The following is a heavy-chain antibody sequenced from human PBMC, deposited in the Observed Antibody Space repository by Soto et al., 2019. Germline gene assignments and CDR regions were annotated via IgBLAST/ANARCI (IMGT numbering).Heavy chain of an antibody. Sequence: EVQLLESGGGLVQPGGYLRLSCAASGLTFSSHAMSWVRQAPGKGLDWVSVISDSGDSTYYADSVKGRFTISRDNSKNTLYLQMNSLRAEDTAVYYCAKGGCTRCPFDDWGQGTLVTVSS. J-gene: IGHJ4*02. CDR1: GLTFSSHA. D-gene: IGHD2-2*01. CDR2: ISDSGDST. V-gene: IGHV3-23*01. CDR3: AKGGCTRCPFDD.